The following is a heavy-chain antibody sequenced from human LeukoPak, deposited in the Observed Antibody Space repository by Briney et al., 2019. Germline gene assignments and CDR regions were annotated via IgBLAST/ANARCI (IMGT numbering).Heavy chain of an antibody. CDR3: TRVGNSGSFDY. D-gene: IGHD3-10*01. V-gene: IGHV3-64*02. CDR2: ISGNGDST. CDR1: GFTLTTYS. J-gene: IGHJ4*02. Sequence: GGSLRLSCAASGFTLTTYSMHWVRQAPGTRLEYVSAISGNGDSTYYADSVKGRFTISRDSSKNTLYLQMGSLRHEDMAIYYCTRVGNSGSFDYWGQRTLVTVSS.